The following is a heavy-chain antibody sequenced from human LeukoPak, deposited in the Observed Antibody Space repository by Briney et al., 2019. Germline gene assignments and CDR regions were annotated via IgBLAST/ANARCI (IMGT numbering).Heavy chain of an antibody. V-gene: IGHV3-15*01. Sequence: PGGSLRLSCAASGFTFISSWMTWVRQAPGKGLEWVGRIRSTPDGGATDYAAPVKGRFTISRDGSKNTLYLQMSSLRTEDTAVYYCARDWVQYDLPRYSDCWGQGALVTVSS. CDR2: IRSTPDGGAT. CDR3: ARDWVQYDLPRYSDC. CDR1: GFTFISSW. J-gene: IGHJ4*02. D-gene: IGHD2-8*01.